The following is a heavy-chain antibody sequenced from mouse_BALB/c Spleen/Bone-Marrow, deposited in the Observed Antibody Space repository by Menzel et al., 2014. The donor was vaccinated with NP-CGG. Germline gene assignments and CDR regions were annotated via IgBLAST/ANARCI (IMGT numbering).Heavy chain of an antibody. CDR1: GFDFSGYW. Sequence: EVHLVESGGGLVQPGGSLKLSCAASGFDFSGYWMTWVRQAPGKGLEWIGEIYPDSSTINYTPSLKDKFLISRDNAKNTLYLQMSKVRSEDTALYYCARRGWSSYWHFDVWGAGTTVTVSS. V-gene: IGHV4-1*02. CDR2: IYPDSSTI. D-gene: IGHD2-3*01. CDR3: ARRGWSSYWHFDV. J-gene: IGHJ1*01.